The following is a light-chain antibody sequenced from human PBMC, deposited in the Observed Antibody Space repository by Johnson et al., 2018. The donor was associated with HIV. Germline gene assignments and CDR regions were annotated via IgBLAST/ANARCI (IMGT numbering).Light chain of an antibody. V-gene: IGLV1-51*02. CDR2: EDN. J-gene: IGLJ1*01. CDR1: VSNIESYF. CDR3: GTWDSSLSASYV. Sequence: SVLTQPPSVSAAPGQTVNISCSGNVSNIESYFVSWYQQLPGAAPTLLIYEDNKRHSGIPDRFSGSKSGTSATLGMTGLQTGDEADYYCGTWDSSLSASYVFGTGTKVTVL.